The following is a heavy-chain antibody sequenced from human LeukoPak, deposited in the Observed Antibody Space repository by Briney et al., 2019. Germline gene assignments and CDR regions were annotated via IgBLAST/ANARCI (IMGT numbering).Heavy chain of an antibody. D-gene: IGHD5-18*01. J-gene: IGHJ6*03. CDR1: GGSISSGSYY. Sequence: PSETLSLTCTVSGGSISSGSYYWSWIRQPAGKGLEWIGRIYTSGSTNYNPSLKSRVTISVDTSKNQFSLKLSSVTAADTAVYYCARGSRDTVMVRSYYYMDVWGKGTTVTISS. CDR2: IYTSGST. V-gene: IGHV4-61*02. CDR3: ARGSRDTVMVRSYYYMDV.